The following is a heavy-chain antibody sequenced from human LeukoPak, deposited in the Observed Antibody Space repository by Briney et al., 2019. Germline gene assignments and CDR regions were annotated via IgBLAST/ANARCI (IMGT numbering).Heavy chain of an antibody. J-gene: IGHJ6*02. V-gene: IGHV4-30-2*01. CDR2: IYHSGST. CDR1: GGSISSGGYS. CDR3: ARGGGSPGNYYYYGMDV. D-gene: IGHD3-10*01. Sequence: PSETLSLTCAVSGGSISSGGYSWSWIRQPPGKGLEWTGYIYHSGSTYYNPSLKSRVTISVDTSKNQFSLKLSSVTAADTAVYYCARGGGSPGNYYYYGMDVWGQGTTVTVSS.